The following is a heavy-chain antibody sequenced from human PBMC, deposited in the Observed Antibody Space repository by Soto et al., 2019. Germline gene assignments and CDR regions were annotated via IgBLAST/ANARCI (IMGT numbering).Heavy chain of an antibody. V-gene: IGHV4-39*01. CDR3: ARSIPIAADHYYGMDV. D-gene: IGHD6-13*01. CDR1: GGSISSSSYY. J-gene: IGHJ6*02. CDR2: IYYSGST. Sequence: SETLSLTCTVSGGSISSSSYYWGWIRQPPGKGLEWIGSIYYSGSTYYNPSLKSRVTISVDTSKNQFSLKLSSVTAADTAVYYCARSIPIAADHYYGMDVWGQGTTVTVSS.